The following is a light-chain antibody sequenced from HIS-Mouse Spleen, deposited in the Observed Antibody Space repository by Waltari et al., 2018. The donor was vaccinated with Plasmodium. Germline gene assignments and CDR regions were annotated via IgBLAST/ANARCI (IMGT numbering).Light chain of an antibody. Sequence: SYELTQPPSVSVSPEQTDWITCSGDALTKKDVSLYQQKSGQAPVLGIYEDSKRPSGIPERFSGSSSRTMATLTISGAQVEDEADYYCYSTDSSGNHRVFGGGTKLTVL. CDR2: EDS. CDR1: ALTKKD. V-gene: IGLV3-10*01. J-gene: IGLJ3*02. CDR3: YSTDSSGNHRV.